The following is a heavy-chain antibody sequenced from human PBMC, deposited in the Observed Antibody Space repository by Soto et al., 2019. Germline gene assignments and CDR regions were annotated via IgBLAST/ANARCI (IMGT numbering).Heavy chain of an antibody. V-gene: IGHV1-69*12. Sequence: QVQLVQSGAEVKKPGSSVTVSCKASGGTFGNSAISWGRQAPGQGLGWMGGFAPIFPTPDYAQKFQGRVTITADESTSTAYVELTSLRSEDTAVYYCARDKYRLQLGGNYYYGLDVWGQGTMVTVSS. CDR1: GGTFGNSA. D-gene: IGHD5-12*01. J-gene: IGHJ6*02. CDR3: ARDKYRLQLGGNYYYGLDV. CDR2: FAPIFPTP.